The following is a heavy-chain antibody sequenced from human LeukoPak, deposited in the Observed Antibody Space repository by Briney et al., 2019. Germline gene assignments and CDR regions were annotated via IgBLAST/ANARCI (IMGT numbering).Heavy chain of an antibody. CDR3: TKDNSSWQGQSYFDY. J-gene: IGHJ4*02. CDR1: GFTFSSYG. V-gene: IGHV3-30*02. D-gene: IGHD2-2*01. Sequence: GGSLRLSCAASGFTFSSYGMHWVRQAPGKGLEWVAYIRYDGSNKKYADSVKARFTISRDNSKNSLYLQMNSLRAEDMALYYSTKDNSSWQGQSYFDYWGQGNLVTVSS. CDR2: IRYDGSNK.